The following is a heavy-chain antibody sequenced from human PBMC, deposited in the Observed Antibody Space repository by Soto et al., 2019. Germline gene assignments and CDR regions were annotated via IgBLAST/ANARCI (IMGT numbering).Heavy chain of an antibody. CDR1: GGSISASSYY. Sequence: SETLSLTCTVSGGSISASSYYWGWIRQPPGKGLEWIGSMDYSGSTYYNPSLKSRVTISVDTSKNQFSLKLSSVTAADTAVYYCARDFEVVAATGDYYYYGMDVWGQGTTVTAP. J-gene: IGHJ6*02. V-gene: IGHV4-39*07. CDR3: ARDFEVVAATGDYYYYGMDV. D-gene: IGHD2-15*01. CDR2: MDYSGST.